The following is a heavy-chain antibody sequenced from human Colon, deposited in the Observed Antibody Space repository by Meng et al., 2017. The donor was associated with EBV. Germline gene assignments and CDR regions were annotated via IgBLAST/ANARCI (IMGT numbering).Heavy chain of an antibody. J-gene: IGHJ5*02. Sequence: QVQLQESGPGLVKPSQTLSLTCTVSGGSISSGTYYWGWIRQLPGKGLEWIAYIHYSGSTYYSPSLKRRVTISVDTSKNQLSLKLSSMTAADTAVYYCARYVFDSSSLYSNWFDPWGPGTLVTVSS. CDR3: ARYVFDSSSLYSNWFDP. CDR2: IHYSGST. CDR1: GGSISSGTYY. D-gene: IGHD3-22*01. V-gene: IGHV4-31*03.